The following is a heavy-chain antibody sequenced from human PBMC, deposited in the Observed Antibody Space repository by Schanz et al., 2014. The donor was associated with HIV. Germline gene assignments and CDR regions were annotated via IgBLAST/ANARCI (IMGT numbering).Heavy chain of an antibody. V-gene: IGHV3-30*18. Sequence: GQLVESGGGVVQPGRSLRLSCVASAFNFDSYGMHWVRQAPGKGLEWVAVISYDGTKKHYADSVKGRFTISRDNSKNSLYLVIKSLRAEDAAVYDCAKDRNQYDSRYIGKGNYYYYYGMDVWGQGTTVTVSS. CDR2: ISYDGTKK. CDR1: AFNFDSYG. CDR3: AKDRNQYDSRYIGKGNYYYYYGMDV. J-gene: IGHJ6*02. D-gene: IGHD3-22*01.